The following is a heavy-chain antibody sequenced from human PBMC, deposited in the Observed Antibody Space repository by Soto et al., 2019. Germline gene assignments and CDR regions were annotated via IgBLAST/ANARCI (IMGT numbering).Heavy chain of an antibody. D-gene: IGHD3-3*01. CDR3: AKDLGTDDFWSAYYTYYYMDV. Sequence: EVQLLESGGGLVQPGGSLSLSCAASGFPFSGYALNWAGQAPGRGLGWVSVISGSGDNTYYADSVKGRFTISRDNSKNTLYLQMNSLRAEDTAVYYCAKDLGTDDFWSAYYTYYYMDVWGKGTTVTVSS. CDR1: GFPFSGYA. CDR2: ISGSGDNT. J-gene: IGHJ6*03. V-gene: IGHV3-23*01.